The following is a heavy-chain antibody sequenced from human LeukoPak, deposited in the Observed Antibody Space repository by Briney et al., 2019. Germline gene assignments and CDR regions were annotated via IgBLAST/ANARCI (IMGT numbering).Heavy chain of an antibody. Sequence: PSQTLSLTCTVSGGSISSGGYYWSWIRQPPGKGLEWIGYIYHSGSTYYNPSLKSRVTISVDRSKNQFSLKLSSVTAADTAVYYCARGSEQLGPYYYYYMDVWGKGTTVTVSS. CDR3: ARGSEQLGPYYYYYMDV. CDR1: GGSISSGGYY. D-gene: IGHD6-6*01. V-gene: IGHV4-30-2*01. J-gene: IGHJ6*03. CDR2: IYHSGST.